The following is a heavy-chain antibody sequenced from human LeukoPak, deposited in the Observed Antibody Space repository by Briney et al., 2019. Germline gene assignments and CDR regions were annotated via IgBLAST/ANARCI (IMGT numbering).Heavy chain of an antibody. Sequence: PSETLSLTCAVYGGSFSGYYWSWIRQPPGKGLEWIGEINHSGSTNYNPSLKSRVTISADTSNNHFSLKLTSLTAADTAVYYCARHRHSHCYDYWGQGTLVTVSS. CDR2: INHSGST. CDR3: ARHRHSHCYDY. J-gene: IGHJ4*02. D-gene: IGHD5-18*01. CDR1: GGSFSGYY. V-gene: IGHV4-34*01.